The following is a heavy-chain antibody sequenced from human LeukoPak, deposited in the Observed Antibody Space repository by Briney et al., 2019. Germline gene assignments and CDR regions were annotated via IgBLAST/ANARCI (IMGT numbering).Heavy chain of an antibody. Sequence: GGSLRLSCAASGFTFGSYAMNWVRQITGKGLEWVSGISGSGGSTNYADSVRGRFTISRDNSKNTVSLQMNSLTAEDTAVYFCAKGSIVVMTTMYFDHWGRGALVTVSS. D-gene: IGHD2-21*02. CDR2: ISGSGGST. J-gene: IGHJ4*02. CDR3: AKGSIVVMTTMYFDH. CDR1: GFTFGSYA. V-gene: IGHV3-23*01.